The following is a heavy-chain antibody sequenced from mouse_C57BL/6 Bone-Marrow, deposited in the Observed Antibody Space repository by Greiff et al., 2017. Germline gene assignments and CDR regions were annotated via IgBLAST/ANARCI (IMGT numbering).Heavy chain of an antibody. D-gene: IGHD3-2*02. CDR3: ARSTAQATYAMDY. V-gene: IGHV1-22*01. CDR1: GYTFTDYN. Sequence: EVQLQQSGPELVKPGASVKMSCKASGYTFTDYNMHWVKQSHGKSLEWIGYINPNNGGTSYNQKFKGKATLTVNKSSSTAYMELRSLTSEDSAVYYCARSTAQATYAMDYWGQGTSVTVSS. CDR2: INPNNGGT. J-gene: IGHJ4*01.